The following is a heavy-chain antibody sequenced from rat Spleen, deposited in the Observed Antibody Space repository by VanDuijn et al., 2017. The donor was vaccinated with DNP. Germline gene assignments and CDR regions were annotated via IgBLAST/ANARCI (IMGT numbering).Heavy chain of an antibody. CDR2: VIYDDSRT. J-gene: IGHJ1*01. D-gene: IGHD1-11*01. CDR3: ATPTAPGLFWSFDF. V-gene: IGHV5S10*01. CDR1: GFTFSDYN. Sequence: EVQLVESGGGLVQPGRSLKLSCAASGFTFSDYNMAWVRQAPKKGLEWVATVIYDDSRTYYRDSVKGRFTISRDNAKSTLYLQMDSLGSEDTATYHCATPTAPGLFWSFDFWGPGTMVTVSS.